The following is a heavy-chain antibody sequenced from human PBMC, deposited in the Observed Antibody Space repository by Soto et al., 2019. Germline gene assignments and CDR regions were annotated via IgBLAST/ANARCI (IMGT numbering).Heavy chain of an antibody. CDR2: ISAYNGNT. D-gene: IGHD2-2*01. Sequence: QVQLNQSGPEVKKPGASVKVSCKTSGYTFRSYGITWVRQTPGQGPEWMGWISAYNGNTRYAQKFQGRVTMTTDTSTNTAYMETRSLRSDDMAVYYCARVRVGTIYSGLDVWGQGTTVIVSS. V-gene: IGHV1-18*03. CDR3: ARVRVGTIYSGLDV. CDR1: GYTFRSYG. J-gene: IGHJ6*02.